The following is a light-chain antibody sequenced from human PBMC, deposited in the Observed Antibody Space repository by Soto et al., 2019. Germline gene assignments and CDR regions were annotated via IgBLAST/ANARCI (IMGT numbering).Light chain of an antibody. V-gene: IGKV1-9*01. J-gene: IGKJ1*01. CDR3: QQLNSYPWT. Sequence: IQLTHSPSSLSASVGDRVTITCRASQGISSYLAWYQQKPGKAPKLLIYAASTLQSGVPSRFSGSGSGTDFTLTISSLQPEDFATYYCQQLNSYPWTFGQGTKVEIX. CDR2: AAS. CDR1: QGISSY.